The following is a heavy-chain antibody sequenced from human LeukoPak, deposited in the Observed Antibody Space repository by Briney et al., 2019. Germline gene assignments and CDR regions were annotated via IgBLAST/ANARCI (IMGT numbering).Heavy chain of an antibody. J-gene: IGHJ4*02. CDR3: ARLSEWFGDSVSDY. CDR1: GGSISSYY. Sequence: SETLSLTCTVSGGSISSYYWSWIRQPPGKGLEWIGEINHSGSTNYNPSLKSRVTISVDTSKNQFSLKLSSVTAADTAVYYCARLSEWFGDSVSDYWGQGTLVTVSS. CDR2: INHSGST. V-gene: IGHV4-34*01. D-gene: IGHD3-10*01.